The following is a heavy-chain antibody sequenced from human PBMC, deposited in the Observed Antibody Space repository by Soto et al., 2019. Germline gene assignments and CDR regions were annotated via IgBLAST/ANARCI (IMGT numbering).Heavy chain of an antibody. CDR1: GYSFTSYW. D-gene: IGHD3-22*01. Sequence: EVQLVQSGAEVKKPGESLRISCKGSGYSFTSYWLSWVRQMPGKGLEWMGRIDPSDSYTNYSPSFQGHVTISADKSISIAYLQWSSLKASDSAMYYCARRAYDSSGYPTFDYWGQGTLVTVSS. V-gene: IGHV5-10-1*01. CDR3: ARRAYDSSGYPTFDY. J-gene: IGHJ4*02. CDR2: IDPSDSYT.